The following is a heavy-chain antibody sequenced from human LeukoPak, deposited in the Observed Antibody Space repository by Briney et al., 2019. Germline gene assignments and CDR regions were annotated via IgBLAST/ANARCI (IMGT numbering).Heavy chain of an antibody. Sequence: PGGSLRLSCAASGFTFSSYAMSWVRQAPGKGLEWVSVIYSGGSTYYADSVKGRFTISRDNSKNTLYLQMNSLRAEDTAVYYCARYYYDSSGYYHSYYFDYWGQGTLVTVSS. CDR3: ARYYYDSSGYYHSYYFDY. CDR2: IYSGGST. J-gene: IGHJ4*02. D-gene: IGHD3-22*01. V-gene: IGHV3-66*01. CDR1: GFTFSSYA.